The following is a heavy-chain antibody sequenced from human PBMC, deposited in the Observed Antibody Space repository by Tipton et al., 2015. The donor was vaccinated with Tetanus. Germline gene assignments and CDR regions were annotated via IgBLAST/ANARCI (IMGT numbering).Heavy chain of an antibody. J-gene: IGHJ4*02. V-gene: IGHV4-34*01. CDR1: GGSFSGYY. CDR3: ARNTVAGTVTFGY. Sequence: LRLSCAVYGGSFSGYYWSWIRQPPGKGLEWIGEINHSGSTNYNPSLKSRVTISVDTSKNQFSLKLSSVTAADTAVYYCARNTVAGTVTFGYWGQGTLVTVSS. CDR2: INHSGST. D-gene: IGHD6-19*01.